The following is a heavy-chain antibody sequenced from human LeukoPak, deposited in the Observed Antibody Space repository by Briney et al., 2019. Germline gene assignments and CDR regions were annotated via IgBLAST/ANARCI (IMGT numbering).Heavy chain of an antibody. CDR2: IWYGGSNK. J-gene: IGHJ4*02. CDR3: AKEWIA. V-gene: IGHV3-30*02. CDR1: GFTFSNYR. Sequence: PGGSLRLSCAASGFTFSNYRMNWVRQAPGKGLEWVAVIWYGGSNKYYADSVKGRFTISRDNSKNTLYLQMSSLRAEDTAVYYCAKEWIAWGQGTLVTVSS. D-gene: IGHD2-21*01.